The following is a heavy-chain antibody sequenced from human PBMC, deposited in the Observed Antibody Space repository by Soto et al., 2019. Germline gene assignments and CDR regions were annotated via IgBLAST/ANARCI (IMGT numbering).Heavy chain of an antibody. J-gene: IGHJ4*02. D-gene: IGHD4-4*01. CDR1: GFTFSDHY. CDR3: VSVTTGTVTTAFDH. Sequence: EVQLVESGGGLVQPGGSLRLSCAASGFTFSDHYIDWVRQAPGKGLEWVGRARNKPKSYTTEYAASGKGRFTITRDDSENSVYLQMNSLKTEDTAVYYCVSVTTGTVTTAFDHWGQGTLVTVSS. CDR2: ARNKPKSYTT. V-gene: IGHV3-72*01.